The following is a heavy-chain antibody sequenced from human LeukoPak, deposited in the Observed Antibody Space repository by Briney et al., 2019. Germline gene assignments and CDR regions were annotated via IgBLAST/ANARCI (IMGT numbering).Heavy chain of an antibody. CDR3: ARAQGAYYYDSSGHGWFDP. CDR2: INPNSGGT. Sequence: ASVKVSCKASGYTFTGYYMHWVRQAPGQGLEWMGWINPNSGGTNYAQRFQGRVTMTRDTSISTAYMELSRLRSDDTAVYYCARAQGAYYYDSSGHGWFDPWGQGTLVTVSS. CDR1: GYTFTGYY. D-gene: IGHD3-22*01. V-gene: IGHV1-2*02. J-gene: IGHJ5*02.